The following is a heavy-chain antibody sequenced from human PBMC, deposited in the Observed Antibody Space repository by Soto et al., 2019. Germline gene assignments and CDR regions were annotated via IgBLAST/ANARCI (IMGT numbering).Heavy chain of an antibody. J-gene: IGHJ4*02. D-gene: IGHD5-12*01. V-gene: IGHV3-49*03. Sequence: GGSLRLSCTASRFTFSDYTMSWFRQAPGKGLEWVGFIRSKAYGGTTEHAASVKGRFTISRDDSKSIAYLQMNSLKAEDTAVYHCTRDGRYSGYPPPAFWGQGTLVTVSS. CDR3: TRDGRYSGYPPPAF. CDR1: RFTFSDYT. CDR2: IRSKAYGGTT.